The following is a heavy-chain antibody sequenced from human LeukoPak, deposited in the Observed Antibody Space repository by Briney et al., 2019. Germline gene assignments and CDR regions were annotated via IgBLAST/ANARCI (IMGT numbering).Heavy chain of an antibody. CDR3: AKGTAVVRVFDY. Sequence: GGSLRLSCVASGFTFTNTWINWVRQAPGKGLEWVSAISGSGGSTYYADSVKGRFTISRDNSKNTLYLQMNSLRAEDTAVYYCAKGTAVVRVFDYWGQGTLVTVSS. D-gene: IGHD3-22*01. V-gene: IGHV3-23*01. J-gene: IGHJ4*02. CDR2: ISGSGGST. CDR1: GFTFTNTW.